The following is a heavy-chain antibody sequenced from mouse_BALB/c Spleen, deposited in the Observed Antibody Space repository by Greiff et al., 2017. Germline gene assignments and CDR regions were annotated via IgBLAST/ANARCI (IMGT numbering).Heavy chain of an antibody. J-gene: IGHJ3*01. D-gene: IGHD4-1*01. V-gene: IGHV2-3*01. CDR2: IWGDGST. CDR1: GFSLTSYG. Sequence: VQVVESGPGLVAPSQSLSITCTVSGFSLTSYGVSWVRQPPGKGLEWLGVIWGDGSTNYHSALISRLSISKDNSKSQVFLKLNSLQTDDTATYYCAKPGLGQGPAWFAYWGQGTLVTVSA. CDR3: AKPGLGQGPAWFAY.